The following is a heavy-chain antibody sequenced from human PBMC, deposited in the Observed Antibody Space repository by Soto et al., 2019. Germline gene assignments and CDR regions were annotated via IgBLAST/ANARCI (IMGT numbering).Heavy chain of an antibody. Sequence: QVHLQQWGTGVLKSSETLSLACVGSDGAFSGYSWGWVRQAPGKGLEWLGESNYRGGTTYNTSLRSRLTISGDTSTGQFSLRLTSVTAADTALYFCARSYYKILTGYYTWGPGTVVTVSS. CDR1: DGAFSGYS. CDR3: ARSYYKILTGYYT. V-gene: IGHV4-34*02. J-gene: IGHJ4*02. D-gene: IGHD3-9*01. CDR2: SNYRGGT.